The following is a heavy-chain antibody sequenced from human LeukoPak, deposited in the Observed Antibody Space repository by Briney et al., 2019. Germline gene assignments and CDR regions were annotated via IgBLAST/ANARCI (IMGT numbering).Heavy chain of an antibody. Sequence: DPSETLSLTCAVYGGSFSGYYWSWIRQPPGKGLEWIGEINHSGSTNYNPSLKSRVTISVDTSKNQFSLKLSSVTAADTAVYYCARAFVVVPAAIPEAPHGMDVWGQGTTVTVSS. J-gene: IGHJ6*02. CDR2: INHSGST. D-gene: IGHD2-2*02. CDR1: GGSFSGYY. V-gene: IGHV4-34*01. CDR3: ARAFVVVPAAIPEAPHGMDV.